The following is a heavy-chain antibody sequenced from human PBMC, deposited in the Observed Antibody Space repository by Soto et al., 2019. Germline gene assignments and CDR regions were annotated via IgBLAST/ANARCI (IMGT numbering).Heavy chain of an antibody. D-gene: IGHD3-9*01. Sequence: QITLKESGPTLVKPTQTLTLTCTFSGFSLSTSGVGVGWIRQPPGKALEWLALIYWDDDKRSSPSLKSRLTITKDTSKNQVVLTMTNMDPVDTATYYCAHSIRYFDWLHRYFDYWGQGTLVTVSS. CDR1: GFSLSTSGVG. CDR2: IYWDDDK. V-gene: IGHV2-5*02. J-gene: IGHJ4*02. CDR3: AHSIRYFDWLHRYFDY.